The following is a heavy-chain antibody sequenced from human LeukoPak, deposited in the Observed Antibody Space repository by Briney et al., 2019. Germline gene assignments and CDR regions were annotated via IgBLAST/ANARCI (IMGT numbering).Heavy chain of an antibody. J-gene: IGHJ4*02. Sequence: GGSLRLSCAASGFTFSTSTMNWVRQAPGKGLVWVAHINTDGGTTTYADSVKGRFTVARDNAKNTLYLEMNRLRAEDTAVYYCARDNTYMFDYWGQGTQVTVSS. CDR3: ARDNTYMFDY. CDR2: INTDGGTT. V-gene: IGHV3-74*01. D-gene: IGHD2-2*02. CDR1: GFTFSTST.